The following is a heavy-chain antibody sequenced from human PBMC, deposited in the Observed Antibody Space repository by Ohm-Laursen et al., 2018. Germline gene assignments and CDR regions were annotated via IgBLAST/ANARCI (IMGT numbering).Heavy chain of an antibody. D-gene: IGHD4-17*01. J-gene: IGHJ4*02. Sequence: SLRLSCSASGFTFSDYYMSWIRQAPGKGLEWISYISSSGRTLYYADSVKGRFTISRDNAKKSLYLQMNSLRAEDTAVYYCARLSGWDYGDSYVDYWGQGTLVTVSS. CDR3: ARLSGWDYGDSYVDY. CDR2: ISSSGRTL. V-gene: IGHV3-11*01. CDR1: GFTFSDYY.